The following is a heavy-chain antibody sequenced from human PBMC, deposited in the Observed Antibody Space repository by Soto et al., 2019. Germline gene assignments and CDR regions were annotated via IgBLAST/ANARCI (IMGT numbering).Heavy chain of an antibody. D-gene: IGHD3-10*01. Sequence: SETQSLTSTVSGGNITYYGSWIRLSPGKGLEWIGYINSNGYSSYNPSLKSRVTLSVDTSKNQFSLKLSPVTAADAAVYYCTRQGFGEVHGLVEVWGQGTTVTVSS. CDR3: TRQGFGEVHGLVEV. CDR2: INSNGYS. V-gene: IGHV4-59*08. CDR1: GGNITYY. J-gene: IGHJ6*02.